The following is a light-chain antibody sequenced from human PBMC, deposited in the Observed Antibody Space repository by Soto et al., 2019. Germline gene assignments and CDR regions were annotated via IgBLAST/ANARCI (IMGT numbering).Light chain of an antibody. J-gene: IGKJ5*01. CDR3: QHFLNYPIT. CDR2: AAS. V-gene: IGKV1-8*01. CDR1: QGISSY. Sequence: AIRMTQSPSSFSASTGDRVTITCRASQGISSYLAWYQQKPGKAPKLLIYAASTLQSGVPSRFSGSGSGTDFTLTISRLQSEDFATYYCQHFLNYPITLGQGTRL.